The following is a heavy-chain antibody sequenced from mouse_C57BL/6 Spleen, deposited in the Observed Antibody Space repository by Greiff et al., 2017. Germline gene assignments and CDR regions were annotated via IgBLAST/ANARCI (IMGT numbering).Heavy chain of an antibody. CDR3: ARPGATVVADWYFDV. J-gene: IGHJ1*03. D-gene: IGHD1-1*01. CDR2: ISSGSSTI. CDR1: GFTFSDYG. V-gene: IGHV5-17*01. Sequence: VQLKESGGGLVKPGGSLKLSCAASGFTFSDYGMHWVRQAPEKGLEWVAYISSGSSTIYYADPVKGRFTISRDNAKNTLFLQMTSPGSEDTAMYYCARPGATVVADWYFDVWGTGTTVTVSS.